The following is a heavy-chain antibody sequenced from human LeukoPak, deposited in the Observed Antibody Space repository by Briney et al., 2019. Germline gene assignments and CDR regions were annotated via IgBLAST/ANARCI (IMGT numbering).Heavy chain of an antibody. CDR2: IHHSGST. Sequence: SETLSLTCTVSGYSISSGYHWDWIRQPPGKGLEWIGSIHHSGSTYYNPSLKSRVTISVDTSKNQFSPKLSSVTAADTAVYYCARVDWNPDYWGQGTLVTVSS. D-gene: IGHD1-1*01. V-gene: IGHV4-38-2*02. CDR3: ARVDWNPDY. CDR1: GYSISSGYH. J-gene: IGHJ4*02.